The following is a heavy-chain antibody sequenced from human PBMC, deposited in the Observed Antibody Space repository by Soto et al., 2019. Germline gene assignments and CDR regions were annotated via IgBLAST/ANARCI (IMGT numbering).Heavy chain of an antibody. CDR3: AKDGQYGPDVFDV. D-gene: IGHD3-10*01. CDR2: LSRGGGTT. V-gene: IGHV3-23*01. Sequence: EAQLLESGGDWAQPGGSLRLSCAASGFTFSGHGRSWVRQATGRGLEWIAGLSRGGGTTYYADSVEGRFTISRDNSKNTLDLIMNSLKVADTALYYCAKDGQYGPDVFDVWGQGTMVTVSS. J-gene: IGHJ3*01. CDR1: GFTFSGHG.